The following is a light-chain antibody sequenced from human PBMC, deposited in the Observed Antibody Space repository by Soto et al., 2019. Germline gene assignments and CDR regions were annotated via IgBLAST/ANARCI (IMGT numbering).Light chain of an antibody. V-gene: IGLV2-23*01. J-gene: IGLJ2*01. CDR3: CSYAGSRTLV. CDR1: SSDVGSYNL. CDR2: EGS. Sequence: QSALTQPASVSGSPGQSITISCTGTSSDVGSYNLVSWYQQHPGKAPKLMIYEGSKRPSGVSNRFSGSKSGNTASLTISGLQAEDEAYYYCCSYAGSRTLVFGGGTKLTVL.